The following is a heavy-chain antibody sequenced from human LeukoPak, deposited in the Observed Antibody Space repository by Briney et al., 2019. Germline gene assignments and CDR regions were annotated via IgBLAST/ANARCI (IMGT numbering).Heavy chain of an antibody. Sequence: ASVKVSCKASGGTFSSYAISWVRQAPGQGLEWMGGIVPIFGTANHAQKFQGRVTITADESTSTAYMELSSLRSEDTAVYYCASGGADSSSGLGYWGQGTLVTVSS. J-gene: IGHJ4*02. V-gene: IGHV1-69*13. CDR1: GGTFSSYA. D-gene: IGHD6-6*01. CDR3: ASGGADSSSGLGY. CDR2: IVPIFGTA.